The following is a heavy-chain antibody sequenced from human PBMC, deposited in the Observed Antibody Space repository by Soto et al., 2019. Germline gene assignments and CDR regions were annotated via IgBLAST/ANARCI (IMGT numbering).Heavy chain of an antibody. CDR2: ISYDGNNE. D-gene: IGHD1-26*01. V-gene: IGHV3-30-3*01. J-gene: IGHJ3*02. CDR1: GFTFGAYT. CDR3: ARDGYSGRSDGFDI. Sequence: QVQLVESGGGVVQPGRSLRLSCAASGFTFGAYTMHWVRQPPGKGLEWVAVISYDGNNERYTDAVRGRFTVSRDNSKSTLYLQMNSLKSEDTAVYDCARDGYSGRSDGFDIWGQGTMVTVSS.